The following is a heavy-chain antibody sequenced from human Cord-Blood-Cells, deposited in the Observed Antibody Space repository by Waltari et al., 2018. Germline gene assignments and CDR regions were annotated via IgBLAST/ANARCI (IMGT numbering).Heavy chain of an antibody. CDR2: IYTSGST. Sequence: QVQLQESGPGLVKPSQTLSLTSTVSGVSLSSGSSYWSWIRQPAGKGLEWIGYIYTSGSTNYNPSLKSRVTISVDTSKNQFSLKLSSVTAADTAVYYCARGAIFGVVIDYWGQGTLVTVSS. J-gene: IGHJ4*02. CDR1: GVSLSSGSSY. V-gene: IGHV4-61*09. D-gene: IGHD3-3*01. CDR3: ARGAIFGVVIDY.